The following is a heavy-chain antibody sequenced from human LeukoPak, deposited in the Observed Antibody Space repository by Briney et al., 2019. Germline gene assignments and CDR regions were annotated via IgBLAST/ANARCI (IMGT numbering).Heavy chain of an antibody. V-gene: IGHV3-7*01. CDR1: GFTFSSYW. D-gene: IGHD3-10*01. J-gene: IGHJ4*02. Sequence: PGGSLRLSCAASGFTFSSYWMSWVRQAPGKGLEWVANIKQDGSEKYYVDSVKGRFTISRDNAKNSLYLQMNSLRAEDTAVYYCAREQGYYYGSGSYNYFDYWGQGTLVTVSS. CDR3: AREQGYYYGSGSYNYFDY. CDR2: IKQDGSEK.